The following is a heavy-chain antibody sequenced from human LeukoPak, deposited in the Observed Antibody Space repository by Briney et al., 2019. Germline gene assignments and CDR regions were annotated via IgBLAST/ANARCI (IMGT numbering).Heavy chain of an antibody. CDR1: GFTFSSYA. CDR3: AKGYCSSTSCKESFFDY. J-gene: IGHJ4*02. V-gene: IGHV3-23*01. D-gene: IGHD2-2*01. CDR2: ISGSGGST. Sequence: GGSLRLSCAASGFTFSSYAMNWDRQAPGKGLEWVSAISGSGGSTYYFVKGRFTISRDNSKNTLYLQMNSLRAEDTAVYYCAKGYCSSTSCKESFFDYWGQGTLVTVSS.